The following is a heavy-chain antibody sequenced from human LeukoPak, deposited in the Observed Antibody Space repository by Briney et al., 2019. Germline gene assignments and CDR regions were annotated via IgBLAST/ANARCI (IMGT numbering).Heavy chain of an antibody. Sequence: GESLKISCKGSGYSFTSYWIGWVRQMPGKGLEWLGFIYPGDSDTIYSPSFQGQVTISADKSISTAYLQWSSLKASDTAMYYCATPHDATAYYYDSSGYFYWGQGTLVTVSS. CDR3: ATPHDATAYYYDSSGYFY. D-gene: IGHD3-22*01. J-gene: IGHJ4*02. CDR1: GYSFTSYW. CDR2: IYPGDSDT. V-gene: IGHV5-51*01.